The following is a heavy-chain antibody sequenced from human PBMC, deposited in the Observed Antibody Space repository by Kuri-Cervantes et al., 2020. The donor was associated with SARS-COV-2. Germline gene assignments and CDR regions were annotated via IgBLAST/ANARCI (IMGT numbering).Heavy chain of an antibody. CDR3: AGPHFWSGTYGMDV. CDR2: MNPNSGNT. D-gene: IGHD3-3*02. CDR1: GYTFTSYD. J-gene: IGHJ6*02. V-gene: IGHV1-8*01. Sequence: ASVKVSCKASGYTFTSYDINWVRQATGQGLEWMGWMNPNSGNTGYSQKFQGRVTITRDTSASTAYMELSSLRSEDTAVYYCAGPHFWSGTYGMDVWGQGTTVTVSS.